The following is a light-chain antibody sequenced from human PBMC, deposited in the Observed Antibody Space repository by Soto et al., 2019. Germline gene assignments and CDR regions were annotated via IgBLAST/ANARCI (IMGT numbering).Light chain of an antibody. CDR1: QTINSW. Sequence: DIQMTQSTYTLSSSVGYRFTSTRLASQTINSWLAWYQQKPGKAPKVLIFDAYSLKTGVPSRFSGSGSGTEFTLTIRKLKPDDFATYYCQQYDSYSSGPFGQGTKVDIK. CDR2: DAY. J-gene: IGKJ1*01. CDR3: QQYDSYSSGP. V-gene: IGKV1-5*01.